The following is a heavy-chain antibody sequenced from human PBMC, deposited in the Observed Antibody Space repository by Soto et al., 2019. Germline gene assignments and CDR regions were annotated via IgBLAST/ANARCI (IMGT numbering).Heavy chain of an antibody. CDR2: ISYDGSNK. J-gene: IGHJ4*02. V-gene: IGHV3-30*18. CDR3: AKSSSVYYDFWSGPLLGY. CDR1: GFSFRKYA. Sequence: GGSLRLSCAASGFSFRKYAMSWVRQAPGKGLEWVAVISYDGSNKYYADSVKGRFTISRDNSKNTLYLQMNSLRAEDTAVYYCAKSSSVYYDFWSGPLLGYWGQGTLVTVSS. D-gene: IGHD3-3*01.